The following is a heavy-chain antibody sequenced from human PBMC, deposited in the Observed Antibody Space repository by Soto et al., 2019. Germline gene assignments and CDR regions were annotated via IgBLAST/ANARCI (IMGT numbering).Heavy chain of an antibody. V-gene: IGHV3-33*01. D-gene: IGHD1-26*01. CDR1: VCSFIDYV. CDR3: ARDKGGKSGKFIFEK. J-gene: IGHJ4*02. Sequence: PGESXRLSGSSSVCSFIDYVIHWFRHAPGKGLEWVAVMWYHGRDLFYTDSVKGRFTISRDNSKNTLFLQMNSLRADDTAVYYCARDKGGKSGKFIFEKWGQGALVNVYS. CDR2: MWYHGRDL.